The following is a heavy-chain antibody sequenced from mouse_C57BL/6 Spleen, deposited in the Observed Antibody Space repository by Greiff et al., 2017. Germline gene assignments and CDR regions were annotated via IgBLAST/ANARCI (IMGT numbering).Heavy chain of an antibody. Sequence: VKVVESGPGLVAPSQSLSITCTVSGFSLTSYGVDWVRQSPGKGLEWLGVIWGVGSTNYNSALKSRLSISKDNSKSQVFLKMNSLQTDDTAMYYCASSYGNYVGFAYWGQGTLVTVSA. CDR2: IWGVGST. J-gene: IGHJ3*01. V-gene: IGHV2-6*01. CDR1: GFSLTSYG. D-gene: IGHD2-1*01. CDR3: ASSYGNYVGFAY.